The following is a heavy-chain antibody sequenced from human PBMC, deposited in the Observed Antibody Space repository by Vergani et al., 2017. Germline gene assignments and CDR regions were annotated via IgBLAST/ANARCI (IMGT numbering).Heavy chain of an antibody. Sequence: QVQLVQSGAEVKKPGSSVKVSCKASGGTFSSYTVTWVRQAPGQGLEWMGRIIPILGIPNYAQKLQGRVTITADKSTNTAYMELSSLRSEDTAVYYCARGRGIRTYGLDVWGQGTTVTVSS. CDR1: GGTFSSYT. CDR2: IIPILGIP. D-gene: IGHD3-16*01. J-gene: IGHJ6*02. CDR3: ARGRGIRTYGLDV. V-gene: IGHV1-69*02.